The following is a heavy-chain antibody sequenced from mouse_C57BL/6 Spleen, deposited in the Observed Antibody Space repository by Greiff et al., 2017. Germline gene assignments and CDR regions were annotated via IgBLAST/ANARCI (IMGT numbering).Heavy chain of an antibody. D-gene: IGHD2-13*01. V-gene: IGHV1-81*01. CDR1: GYTFTSYG. J-gene: IGHJ1*03. Sequence: QVQLKQSGAELARPGASVKLSCKASGYTFTSYGISWVKQRTGQGLEWIGEIYPRSGNTYYNEKFKGKATLTADKSSSTAYMELRSLTSEDSAVYFCARKGIDYFWYFDVWGTGTTVTVSS. CDR2: IYPRSGNT. CDR3: ARKGIDYFWYFDV.